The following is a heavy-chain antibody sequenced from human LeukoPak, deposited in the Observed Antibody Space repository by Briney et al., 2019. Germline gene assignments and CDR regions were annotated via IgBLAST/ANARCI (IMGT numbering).Heavy chain of an antibody. Sequence: SETLSLTCAVSGGSISSSNWWSWVRQPPGKGLEWIGEIYHSGSTNYNPSLKSRVTISLDTSRGQVSLRVTSVTAADTAIYYCARASSYSSSWSAFDIWSQGTMVTVSS. J-gene: IGHJ3*02. D-gene: IGHD6-13*01. CDR1: GGSISSSNW. CDR3: ARASSYSSSWSAFDI. V-gene: IGHV4-4*02. CDR2: IYHSGST.